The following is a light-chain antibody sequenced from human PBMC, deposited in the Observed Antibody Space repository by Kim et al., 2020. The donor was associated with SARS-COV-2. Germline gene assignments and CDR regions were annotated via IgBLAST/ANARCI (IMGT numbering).Light chain of an antibody. CDR1: QSVTSSY. CDR2: GSS. V-gene: IGKV3-20*01. J-gene: IGKJ4*01. Sequence: LSPGERATLSCRASQSVTSSYLAWYQQKPGQAPRLLIYGSSTRATGIPERFSGSGSGTDFTLTISRLDPEDFAVYYCQQHGSSPLTFGGGTKLEI. CDR3: QQHGSSPLT.